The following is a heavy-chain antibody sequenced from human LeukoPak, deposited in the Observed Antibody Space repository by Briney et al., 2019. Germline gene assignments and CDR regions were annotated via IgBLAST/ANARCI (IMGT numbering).Heavy chain of an antibody. V-gene: IGHV6-1*01. J-gene: IGHJ4*02. D-gene: IGHD6-19*01. Sequence: SQTLSLTCAISGDSVSSNSAAWNWIRQSPSRGLEWLGRTYYRSKWFNDYAGSVKSRIIISPDTSKNQFSLQLNSVTPEDTAVYYCARDRDGSGWYGTNYDSWGRGTLVTVSS. CDR2: TYYRSKWFN. CDR3: ARDRDGSGWYGTNYDS. CDR1: GDSVSSNSAA.